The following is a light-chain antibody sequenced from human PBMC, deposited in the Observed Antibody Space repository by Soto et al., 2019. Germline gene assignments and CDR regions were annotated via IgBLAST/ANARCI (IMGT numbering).Light chain of an antibody. Sequence: DIVMTQSPLSLPVTPGEPASISCRSSQSLLHNNGYNYLDWYLQKPGQSPQLLIYLGSNRASGVPDRFSGSASGTDFTLKISRVEAEDIGVYYCMRSLQSPPTFGQGTKVEMK. J-gene: IGKJ1*01. CDR1: QSLLHNNGYNY. CDR3: MRSLQSPPT. CDR2: LGS. V-gene: IGKV2-28*01.